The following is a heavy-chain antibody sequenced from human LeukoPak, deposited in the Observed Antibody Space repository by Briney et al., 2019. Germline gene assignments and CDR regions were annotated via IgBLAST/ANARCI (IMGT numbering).Heavy chain of an antibody. CDR2: ITGNGAST. Sequence: GGSLRLSCAASGFTFRSYDINWVRQAPGKGLEWVSSITGNGASTNFADSVKGRFTISRDNSRNTAYLQMNSLRAEDTAVYYCAGSGSHVYWGQGTLVTVSS. J-gene: IGHJ4*02. CDR3: AGSGSHVY. V-gene: IGHV3-23*01. D-gene: IGHD1-26*01. CDR1: GFTFRSYD.